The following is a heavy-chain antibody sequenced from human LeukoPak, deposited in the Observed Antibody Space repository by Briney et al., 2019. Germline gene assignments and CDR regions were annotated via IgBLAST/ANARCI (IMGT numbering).Heavy chain of an antibody. D-gene: IGHD5-18*01. CDR2: IYSGGST. CDR3: ASGYSYGEPVDY. CDR1: GFTVSSNY. Sequence: GGSLRLSCAASGFTVSSNYMSWVRQAPGKGPEWVSVIYSGGSTYYADSVKGRFTISRDNSKNTLYLQMNSLRAEDTAVYYCASGYSYGEPVDYWGQGTLVTVSS. V-gene: IGHV3-53*01. J-gene: IGHJ4*02.